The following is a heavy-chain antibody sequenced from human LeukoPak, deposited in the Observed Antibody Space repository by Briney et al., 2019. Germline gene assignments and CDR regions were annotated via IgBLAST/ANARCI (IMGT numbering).Heavy chain of an antibody. CDR1: ADSITSSGNY. CDR3: ARSFGSATSPFDH. J-gene: IGHJ4*02. D-gene: IGHD3-10*01. CDR2: ISYSGSS. Sequence: SETLSLTCTVSADSITSSGNYWSWIRQHPGEGLEWIGYISYSGSSYYNPSLKSRVTISMDTSKNHFSLNLISVTAADAALYYCARSFGSATSPFDHWGQGTLVTVSS. V-gene: IGHV4-31*03.